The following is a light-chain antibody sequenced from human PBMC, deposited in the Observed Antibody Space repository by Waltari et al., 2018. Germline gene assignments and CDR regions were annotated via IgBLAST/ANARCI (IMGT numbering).Light chain of an antibody. J-gene: IGKJ4*01. CDR3: QQCNSYLLT. CDR1: QSIGSL. V-gene: IGKV1-5*03. Sequence: DSQMTKSPSTLSASVGDSVTITCRASQSIGSLLAWYQQKPGKAPQVVIYEASSLESGVPSRFSGSGSGTEFTLTISSLQPDDFATYYCQQCNSYLLTFGGGTKVEIK. CDR2: EAS.